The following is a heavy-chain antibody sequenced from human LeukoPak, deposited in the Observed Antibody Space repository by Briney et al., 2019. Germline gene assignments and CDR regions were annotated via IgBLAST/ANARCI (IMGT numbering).Heavy chain of an antibody. Sequence: PSETLSLTCTVSGDSISSSSYYWGWIRQPPGKGLEWLGTIYYSGSTYYNPSLKSRVTISVDTSKNQFSLKLNSVTAADTAVYYCARHLAGHFGGFYFDYWGQGTLVTVSS. CDR1: GDSISSSSYY. J-gene: IGHJ4*02. CDR2: IYYSGST. CDR3: ARHLAGHFGGFYFDY. D-gene: IGHD2-21*01. V-gene: IGHV4-39*07.